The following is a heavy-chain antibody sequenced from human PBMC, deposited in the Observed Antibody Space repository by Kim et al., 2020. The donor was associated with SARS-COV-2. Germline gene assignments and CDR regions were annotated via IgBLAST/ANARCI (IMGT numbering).Heavy chain of an antibody. CDR2: INSDGSSI. CDR1: GFTFSRTW. V-gene: IGHV3-74*01. CDR3: AKVGVDWYVDL. J-gene: IGHJ2*01. Sequence: GGSLRLSCAASGFTFSRTWMYWVRQAPGKGLVWVSRINSDGSSITYADSVKGRFTISRDNAKNTLHLQMNTLTAEDTAVYYCAKVGVDWYVDLCGRGTLVSVSS. D-gene: IGHD3-16*01.